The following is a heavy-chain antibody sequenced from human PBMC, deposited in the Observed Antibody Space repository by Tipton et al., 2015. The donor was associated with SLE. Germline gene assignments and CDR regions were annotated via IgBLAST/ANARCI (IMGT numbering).Heavy chain of an antibody. Sequence: GLVKPSETLSLTCSVSGDSISTNYWTWIRQPPGKRLQWMGYSYYGGSTNYNPALESRVFISVDTSKSQFSLNLNSVSAADTAVYYCASGGTYWNFDLWGRGTLVTVSS. CDR3: ASGGTYWNFDL. D-gene: IGHD6-25*01. J-gene: IGHJ2*01. V-gene: IGHV4-59*08. CDR1: GDSISTNY. CDR2: SYYGGST.